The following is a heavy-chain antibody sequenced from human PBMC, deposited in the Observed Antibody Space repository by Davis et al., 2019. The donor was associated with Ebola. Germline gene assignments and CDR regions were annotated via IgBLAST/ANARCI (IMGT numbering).Heavy chain of an antibody. J-gene: IGHJ6*02. CDR1: GYTFTGYY. CDR3: ARDWKSKGYDFWSGSKTSGMDV. V-gene: IGHV1-2*04. CDR2: INPNSGGT. D-gene: IGHD3-3*01. Sequence: ASVKVSCKASGYTFTGYYMHWVRQAPGQGLEWMGWINPNSGGTNYAQKFQGWVTMTRDTSLGTAYMELNRLTSDDTAVYYCARDWKSKGYDFWSGSKTSGMDVWGQGTTVTVSS.